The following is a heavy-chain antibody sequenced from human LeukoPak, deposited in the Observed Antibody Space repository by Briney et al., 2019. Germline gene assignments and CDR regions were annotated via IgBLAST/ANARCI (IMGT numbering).Heavy chain of an antibody. CDR2: IYYSGST. Sequence: SETLSLTCAVYGGSFSGYYWSWIRQPPGKGLEWIAYIYYSGSTNYNPSLKSRVTISVDTSKNQFSLTLSSVTAADTAVYYCARQPGGTAAFDLWGQGTMVTVSS. V-gene: IGHV4-59*08. D-gene: IGHD1-14*01. CDR1: GGSFSGYY. CDR3: ARQPGGTAAFDL. J-gene: IGHJ3*01.